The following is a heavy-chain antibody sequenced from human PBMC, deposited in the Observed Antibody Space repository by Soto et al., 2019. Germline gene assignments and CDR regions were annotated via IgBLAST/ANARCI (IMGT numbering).Heavy chain of an antibody. V-gene: IGHV1-69*12. CDR1: GGTFSSYT. CDR2: IIPIFGTA. J-gene: IGHJ2*01. CDR3: ARGNHRWLQLWYFDL. D-gene: IGHD5-12*01. Sequence: QVQLVQSGAEVKKPGSSVTVSCKASGGTFSSYTISWVRQAPGQGLEWMGGIIPIFGTANYAQKFQGRVTITADESTSTAYMELSSLRSEDTDVYYCARGNHRWLQLWYFDLWGRGTLVPVSS.